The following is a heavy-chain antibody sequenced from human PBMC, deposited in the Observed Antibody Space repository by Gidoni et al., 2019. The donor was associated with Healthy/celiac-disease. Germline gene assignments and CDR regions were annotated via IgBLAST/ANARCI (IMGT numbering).Heavy chain of an antibody. Sequence: QVQLVESGGGLVKPGVSLRLTWEAPRSTIRDYYMSWIRQAPGKGLEWVSYISSSGSTIYYADSVKIRFTISRDNAKNSLYLQMNGLRAEDTAVYYCARGYYYGSGSSPEGYWGQGTLVTVSS. CDR1: RSTIRDYY. CDR3: ARGYYYGSGSSPEGY. J-gene: IGHJ4*02. CDR2: ISSSGSTI. D-gene: IGHD3-10*01. V-gene: IGHV3-11*01.